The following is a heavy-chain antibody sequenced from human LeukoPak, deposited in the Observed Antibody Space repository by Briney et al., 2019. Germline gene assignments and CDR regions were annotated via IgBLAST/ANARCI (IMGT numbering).Heavy chain of an antibody. Sequence: ASVKVSCKASGYTFTSYGISWVRQAPGQGLEWMGWISAYNGNTNYAQKLQGRVTIIRDTSASTAYMELSSLRSEDMAVYYCAREGRFGEFYWGQGTLVTVSS. CDR2: ISAYNGNT. D-gene: IGHD3-10*01. CDR1: GYTFTSYG. V-gene: IGHV1-18*03. CDR3: AREGRFGEFY. J-gene: IGHJ4*02.